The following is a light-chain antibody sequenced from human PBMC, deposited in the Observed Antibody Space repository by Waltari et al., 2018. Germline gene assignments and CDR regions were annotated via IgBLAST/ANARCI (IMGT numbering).Light chain of an antibody. V-gene: IGLV2-14*01. Sequence: QSALTQPASVSGSPGQSITIPCTGTSSDVGGYNYVSWYQQHPGKAPKLMIYEVHNRPSGVSNRFSGSKSGNTASLTISGLQAEDEADYYCSSYTRSGPLFGGGTKLTVL. CDR1: SSDVGGYNY. CDR2: EVH. J-gene: IGLJ3*02. CDR3: SSYTRSGPL.